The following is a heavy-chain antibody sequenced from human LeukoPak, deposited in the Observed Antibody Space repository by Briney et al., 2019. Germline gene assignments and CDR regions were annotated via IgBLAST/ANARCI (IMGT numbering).Heavy chain of an antibody. CDR2: IYHSGST. Sequence: SETLSLTCAVSGGSISSGGYPWSWIRQPPGKGLEWIRYIYHSGSTYYNPSLKSRVTISVDRSKNQFSLKLSSVTAADTAVYYCARDSSGYYSRAFDIWGQGTMVTVSS. CDR1: GGSISSGGYP. J-gene: IGHJ3*02. D-gene: IGHD3-22*01. V-gene: IGHV4-30-2*01. CDR3: ARDSSGYYSRAFDI.